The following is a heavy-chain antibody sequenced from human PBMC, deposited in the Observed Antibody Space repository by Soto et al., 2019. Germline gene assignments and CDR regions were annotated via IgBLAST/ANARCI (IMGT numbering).Heavy chain of an antibody. Sequence: QVQLVESGGGVVQPGRSLRLSCAASGFTFSSYGMHWVRQAPGKGLEWVAVIWYDGSNKYYADSVKGRFTISRDNSKNTVDLQMNSLRAEDTAVYYCARESGGTYWYFDLWGRGTLVTVS. V-gene: IGHV3-33*01. CDR2: IWYDGSNK. CDR3: ARESGGTYWYFDL. D-gene: IGHD2-15*01. CDR1: GFTFSSYG. J-gene: IGHJ2*01.